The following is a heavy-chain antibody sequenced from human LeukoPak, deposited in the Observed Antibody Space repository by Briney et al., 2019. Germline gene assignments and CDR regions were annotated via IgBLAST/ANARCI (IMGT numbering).Heavy chain of an antibody. CDR2: IYRSGST. V-gene: IGHV4-4*02. CDR3: ARDYGDYVGAFDI. CDR1: GGSISSSNW. D-gene: IGHD4-17*01. Sequence: SETLSLTCAVSGGSISSSNWWSWVRQPPGKGLEWIGEIYRSGSTNYNPSLKSRVTISVDKSKNQFSLKLSSVTAADTAVYYCARDYGDYVGAFDIWGQGTMVTVSS. J-gene: IGHJ3*02.